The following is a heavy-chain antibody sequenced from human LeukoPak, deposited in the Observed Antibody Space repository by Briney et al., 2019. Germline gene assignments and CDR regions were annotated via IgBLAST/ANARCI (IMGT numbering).Heavy chain of an antibody. CDR1: GGSISSYY. V-gene: IGHV4-59*01. J-gene: IGHJ5*02. Sequence: SETLSLTCTVSGGSISSYYWSWIRQSPGKGLECIGYIHYTGSTNYNLSLKSRVTISVETSKNQFSLKLKSVTAADTAVYYCARGGYYGSGNDFRFDPWGQGTLVTVSS. D-gene: IGHD3-10*01. CDR2: IHYTGST. CDR3: ARGGYYGSGNDFRFDP.